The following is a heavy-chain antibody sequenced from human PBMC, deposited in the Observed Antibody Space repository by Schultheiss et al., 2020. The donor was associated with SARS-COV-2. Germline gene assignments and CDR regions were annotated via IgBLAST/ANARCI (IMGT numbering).Heavy chain of an antibody. CDR2: ISSSSSYI. V-gene: IGHV3-21*01. Sequence: GESLKISCAASGFTFSSYAMSWVRQAPGKGLEWVSSISSSSSYIYYADSVKGRFTISRDNSKNTLYLQMNSLRAEDTAVYYCARAVSWDPEAMFDLWGRGTLVTVSS. J-gene: IGHJ2*01. CDR1: GFTFSSYA. D-gene: IGHD1-26*01. CDR3: ARAVSWDPEAMFDL.